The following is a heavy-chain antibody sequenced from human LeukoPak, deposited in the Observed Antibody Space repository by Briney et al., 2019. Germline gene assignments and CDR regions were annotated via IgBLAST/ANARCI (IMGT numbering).Heavy chain of an antibody. Sequence: ASVKVSCKASGYTFTGYYMHWVRQAPGQGLEWMGWINPNSGGTNYAQKFQGRVTMTRDTSISTAYMELSRLRSDDTAIYYCARDSNYDFWSGYWSPFDYWGQGTLVTVSS. D-gene: IGHD3-3*01. CDR3: ARDSNYDFWSGYWSPFDY. V-gene: IGHV1-2*02. J-gene: IGHJ4*02. CDR1: GYTFTGYY. CDR2: INPNSGGT.